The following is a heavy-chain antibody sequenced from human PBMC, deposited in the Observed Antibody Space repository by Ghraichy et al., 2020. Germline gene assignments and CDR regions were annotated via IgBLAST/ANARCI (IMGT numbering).Heavy chain of an antibody. J-gene: IGHJ4*02. CDR3: ARGRFVDCGGDCYPDSPLDY. Sequence: SETLSLTCAVYGGSFSGYYWSWIRQPPGKGLEWIGEINHSGSTNYNPSLKSRVTISVDTSKNQFSLKLSSVTAADTAVYYCARGRFVDCGGDCYPDSPLDYWGQGTLVTVSS. CDR1: GGSFSGYY. CDR2: INHSGST. V-gene: IGHV4-34*01. D-gene: IGHD2-21*01.